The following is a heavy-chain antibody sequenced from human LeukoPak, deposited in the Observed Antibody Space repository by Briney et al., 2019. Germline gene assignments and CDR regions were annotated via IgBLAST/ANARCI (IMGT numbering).Heavy chain of an antibody. CDR1: GGSISSHY. V-gene: IGHV4-59*11. D-gene: IGHD5-12*01. Sequence: SETLSLTCTVSGGSISSHYWSWIRQPPGKGLEWIRYIYYSGSTNYNPSLKSRVTISVDTSKNQFSLKLSSVTAADTAVYYCARTGLRSPDAFDIWGQGTMVTVSS. CDR3: ARTGLRSPDAFDI. J-gene: IGHJ3*02. CDR2: IYYSGST.